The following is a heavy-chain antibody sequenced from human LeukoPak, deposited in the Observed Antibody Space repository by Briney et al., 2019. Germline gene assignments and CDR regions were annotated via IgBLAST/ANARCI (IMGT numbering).Heavy chain of an antibody. CDR3: ARVQYYYDSSGYYDY. D-gene: IGHD3-22*01. V-gene: IGHV1-2*02. CDR2: INPNSGGT. Sequence: ASVKVSCKASGYTFTGYYMHWVRQAPGQGLEWMGWINPNSGGTNYAQKFQGRVTMTRDTSISTAYMELSRLRSDDTAVYYCARVQYYYDSSGYYDYWGRGTLVTVSS. J-gene: IGHJ4*02. CDR1: GYTFTGYY.